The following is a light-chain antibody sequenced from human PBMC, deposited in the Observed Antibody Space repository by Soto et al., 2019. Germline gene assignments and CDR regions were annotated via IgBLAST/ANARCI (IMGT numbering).Light chain of an antibody. CDR2: TSS. J-gene: IGKJ5*01. CDR3: QQYDSLPIT. CDR1: QSVRTS. Sequence: EIVMTQSPATVSVSPGERATLSCGASQSVRTSLAWYQQKAGQAPRLLIYTSSTRATDIPARFSGSGSGTEFTLTIRSLQSEDFAVYYCQQYDSLPITLGQGTRLENK. V-gene: IGKV3-15*01.